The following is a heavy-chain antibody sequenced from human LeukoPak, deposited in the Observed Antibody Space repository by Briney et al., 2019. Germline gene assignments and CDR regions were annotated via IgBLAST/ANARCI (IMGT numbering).Heavy chain of an antibody. D-gene: IGHD6-13*01. V-gene: IGHV3-23*01. CDR3: AREIPYSSSWPLFYLDY. J-gene: IGHJ4*02. Sequence: PGGSLRLSCAASGFTFSSSAMSWVRQVPGKGLEWVSGISASGGSTYYADSVRGRFTISRDNSKSTLYLQMNSLRAEDTAVYYCAREIPYSSSWPLFYLDYWGQGTLVTVSS. CDR1: GFTFSSSA. CDR2: ISASGGST.